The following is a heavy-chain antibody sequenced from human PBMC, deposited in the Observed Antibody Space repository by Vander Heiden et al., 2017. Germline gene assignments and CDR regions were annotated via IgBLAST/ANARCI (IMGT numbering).Heavy chain of an antibody. CDR2: ISYDGSNN. V-gene: IGHV3-30*04. CDR3: ARDKGGLRYCDWLPDAFDI. Sequence: SSYAMHWVRQAPGKGLEWVAVISYDGSNNYYADSVKGRFTISRDNSKNTLYLQMNSLRAEDTAVYYCARDKGGLRYCDWLPDAFDIWGQGTMVTVSS. J-gene: IGHJ3*02. D-gene: IGHD3-9*01. CDR1: SSYA.